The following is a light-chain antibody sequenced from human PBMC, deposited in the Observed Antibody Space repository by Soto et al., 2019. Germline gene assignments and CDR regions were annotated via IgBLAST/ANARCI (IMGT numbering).Light chain of an antibody. CDR1: QSVSSN. V-gene: IGKV3-15*01. CDR3: QQYNNWPPRAWT. J-gene: IGKJ1*01. CDR2: GAS. Sequence: EIVMTQSPATLSVSPGERATLSCRASQSVSSNLAWYQQKPGQAPRLLIYGASTRATGIPARFSGIGSGTEFTLTISSLQSEDFAVYYCQQYNNWPPRAWTFGQGTKVEIK.